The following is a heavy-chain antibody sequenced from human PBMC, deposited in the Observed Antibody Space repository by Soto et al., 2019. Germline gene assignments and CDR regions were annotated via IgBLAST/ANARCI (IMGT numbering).Heavy chain of an antibody. CDR1: GFSLSNYA. J-gene: IGHJ5*02. D-gene: IGHD4-4*01. V-gene: IGHV3-23*01. Sequence: EVQLLVSGGGSVQPGGSLRLSCAASGFSLSNYAMSWVRQAPGTGLEWVSAIDSGGGSTYYAASVKGRFSISRDNSMNILYLQMNSLRAEDTAIYYCTKEHSNYPDNWFDPWGQGTLVTVSS. CDR3: TKEHSNYPDNWFDP. CDR2: IDSGGGST.